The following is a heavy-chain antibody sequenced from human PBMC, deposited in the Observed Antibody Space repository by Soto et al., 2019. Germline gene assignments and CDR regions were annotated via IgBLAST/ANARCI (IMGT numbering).Heavy chain of an antibody. D-gene: IGHD2-15*01. V-gene: IGHV1-69*01. J-gene: IGHJ4*02. CDR2: IIPIFGTA. CDR3: ARARRRYCSGSSCYSPVAHFDY. Sequence: QVQLVQSGAEVKKPGSSVKVSCKASGGTFSSYAISWVRQASGQGLEWMGGIIPIFGTANYAQKFQGRVTITADESTSTGYMELSSLRSEDKAVYYCARARRRYCSGSSCYSPVAHFDYWGQGTLVTVSS. CDR1: GGTFSSYA.